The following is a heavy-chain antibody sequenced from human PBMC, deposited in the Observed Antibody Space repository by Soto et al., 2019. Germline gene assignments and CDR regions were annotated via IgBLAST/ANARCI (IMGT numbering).Heavy chain of an antibody. CDR3: ARVDPTNGGWFDP. CDR1: GYRLISYW. CDR2: VYPGDSVT. V-gene: IGHV5-51*01. D-gene: IGHD3-10*01. J-gene: IGHJ5*02. Sequence: PGESLKISCKASGYRLISYWIGWVCQMPGKGLEWMGNVYPGDSVTRYSPSFQGQVTISADKSISTAYLQWSSLKASDTAMYYCARVDPTNGGWFDPWGQGTLVTVSS.